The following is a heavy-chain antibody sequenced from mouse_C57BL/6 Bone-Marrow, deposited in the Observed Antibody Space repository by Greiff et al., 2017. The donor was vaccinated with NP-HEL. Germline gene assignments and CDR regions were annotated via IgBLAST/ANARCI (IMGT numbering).Heavy chain of an antibody. CDR3: ARGLHYGSSYCAMDY. J-gene: IGHJ4*01. D-gene: IGHD1-1*01. CDR1: GYTFTRYW. CDR2: IYPGSGST. Sequence: QVQLQQPGAELVKPGASVKMSCKASGYTFTRYWITWVKQRPGQGLEWIGDIYPGSGSTNYNEKFKSKATLTVDTSSSTAYMQLSSLTSEDSAVYYCARGLHYGSSYCAMDYWGQGTSVTVSS. V-gene: IGHV1-55*01.